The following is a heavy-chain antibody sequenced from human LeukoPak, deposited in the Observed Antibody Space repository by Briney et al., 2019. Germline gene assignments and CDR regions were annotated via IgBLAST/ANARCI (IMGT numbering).Heavy chain of an antibody. CDR2: ISSSSIYI. CDR3: ARAYDYVWGSYRYSFDY. J-gene: IGHJ4*02. V-gene: IGHV3-21*01. Sequence: GGSLRLSCAASGFTFSSYSMNWVRQAPGKGLEWVSSISSSSIYIYYADSVKGRFTISRDNAKNSLYLQMNSLRAEDTAVYYCARAYDYVWGSYRYSFDYWGQGTLVTVSS. CDR1: GFTFSSYS. D-gene: IGHD3-16*02.